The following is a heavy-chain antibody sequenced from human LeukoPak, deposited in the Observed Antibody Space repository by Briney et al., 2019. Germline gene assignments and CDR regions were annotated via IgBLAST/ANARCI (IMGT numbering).Heavy chain of an antibody. J-gene: IGHJ6*02. D-gene: IGHD3-10*01. Sequence: GASVKVSCKASGYTLTSYDINWVRQATGQGLEWMGWMNPNSGRTGYAQNFQGRITITRNTSISTAYMELSSLRSEDTAVCYCARGKVLLWFGELYGMDVWGQGTTVTVSS. CDR1: GYTLTSYD. V-gene: IGHV1-8*01. CDR2: MNPNSGRT. CDR3: ARGKVLLWFGELYGMDV.